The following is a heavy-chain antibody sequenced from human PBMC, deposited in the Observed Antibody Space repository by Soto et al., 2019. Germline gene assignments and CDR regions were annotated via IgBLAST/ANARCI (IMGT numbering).Heavy chain of an antibody. V-gene: IGHV4-30-4*01. CDR2: IYYSGST. CDR1: GGSISNGDYY. CDR3: ASGGGNSISAFDI. Sequence: PSETLSLTCTVSGGSISNGDYYWSWIRQPPGKGLEWIGYIYYSGSTYYNPSLKSRVTISVDTSKNQFSLKLSSVTAADTAVYYCASGGGNSISAFDIWGQGTMVTVSS. D-gene: IGHD3-16*01. J-gene: IGHJ3*02.